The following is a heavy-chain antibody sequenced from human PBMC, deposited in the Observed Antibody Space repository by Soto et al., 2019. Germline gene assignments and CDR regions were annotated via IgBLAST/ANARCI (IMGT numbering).Heavy chain of an antibody. Sequence: QVQLVESGGGVVQPGRSLRLSCAASGFTFSSYGMHWVRQAPGKGLEWVAVISYDGSNKYYADSVKGRFTISRDNSKNTLYMQMNRLRAEDKAVYYCEKEYGNPSDGMDVWGQGNTVNVSS. V-gene: IGHV3-30*18. CDR3: EKEYGNPSDGMDV. J-gene: IGHJ6*02. CDR1: GFTFSSYG. D-gene: IGHD3-10*01. CDR2: ISYDGSNK.